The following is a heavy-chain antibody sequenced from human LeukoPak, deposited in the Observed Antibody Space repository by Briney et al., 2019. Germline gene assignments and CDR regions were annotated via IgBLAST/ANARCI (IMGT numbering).Heavy chain of an antibody. D-gene: IGHD1-26*01. Sequence: ASVKVSCKASGYTFTGYYMHWVRQAPGQGLEWMGWMNPNSGNTGYAQKFQGRVTMTRNTSISTAYMELSSLRSEDTAVYYCARNIVGASAFDYWGQGTLVTVSS. CDR2: MNPNSGNT. V-gene: IGHV1-8*02. J-gene: IGHJ4*02. CDR1: GYTFTGYY. CDR3: ARNIVGASAFDY.